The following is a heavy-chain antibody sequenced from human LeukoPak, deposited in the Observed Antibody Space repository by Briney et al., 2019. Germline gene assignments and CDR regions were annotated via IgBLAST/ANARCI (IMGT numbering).Heavy chain of an antibody. CDR2: MSYVGIT. D-gene: IGHD4-11*01. Sequence: KPSETLSLTCTVSGDSISRTTYWWGWIRQSPGKGLEWIGSMSYVGITSYNPSLKSRATISVDTSKNQFSLMLSSVTAADSAVYYCTRLTLDYSLDHWGQGTSVSVSS. CDR1: GDSISRTTYW. CDR3: TRLTLDYSLDH. V-gene: IGHV4-39*01. J-gene: IGHJ4*02.